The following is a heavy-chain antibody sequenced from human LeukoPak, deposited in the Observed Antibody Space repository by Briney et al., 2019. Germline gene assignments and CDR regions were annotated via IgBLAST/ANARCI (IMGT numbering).Heavy chain of an antibody. V-gene: IGHV3-7*01. D-gene: IGHD6-13*01. Sequence: GGSLRLSCAASGFTFSSYWMRWVRQAPGKGLEWGVNIKQDGSETYYVDSVKGRFTISIDNAKNSLYLQMTSHTAEDTAVYYCARDLLSRSWDVFDYWGQGTLVTVSS. J-gene: IGHJ4*02. CDR1: GFTFSSYW. CDR2: IKQDGSET. CDR3: ARDLLSRSWDVFDY.